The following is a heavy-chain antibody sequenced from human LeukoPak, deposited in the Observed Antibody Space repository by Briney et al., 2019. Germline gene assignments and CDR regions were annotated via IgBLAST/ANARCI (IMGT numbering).Heavy chain of an antibody. D-gene: IGHD1-26*01. CDR1: GFTFSSYS. CDR3: ARLRVMVGATEAFDI. Sequence: PGGSLRLSCAASGFTFSSYSMNWVRQAPGKGLEWVSSISSSSSYIYYADSVKGRFTISRDNAKNSLYLQMNSLRAEDTAVYYCARLRVMVGATEAFDIWGQGTMVTVSS. J-gene: IGHJ3*02. V-gene: IGHV3-21*01. CDR2: ISSSSSYI.